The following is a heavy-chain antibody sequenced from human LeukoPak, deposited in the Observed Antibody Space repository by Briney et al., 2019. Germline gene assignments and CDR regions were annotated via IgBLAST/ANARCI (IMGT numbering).Heavy chain of an antibody. D-gene: IGHD3-3*01. CDR2: IIPIFGTA. CDR1: GGTFSRYA. Sequence: SVKVSCKASGGTFSRYAISWVRQAPGQGLEWMGGIIPIFGTANYAQKFQGRVTITADESTSTAYMELSSLRSEDTAVYYCARAPQYYDFWSGYQTRPDYFDYWGQGTLVTVSS. J-gene: IGHJ4*02. V-gene: IGHV1-69*13. CDR3: ARAPQYYDFWSGYQTRPDYFDY.